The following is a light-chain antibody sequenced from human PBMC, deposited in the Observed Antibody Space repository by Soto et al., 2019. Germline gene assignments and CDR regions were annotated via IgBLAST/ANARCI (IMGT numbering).Light chain of an antibody. CDR2: AAS. V-gene: IGKV1-39*01. CDR3: QHYRSAPFT. CDR1: QSISSY. Sequence: IQMTQSPSSLSASVGDRVTITCRASQSISSYLNWYQQKPGKAPKLLIFAASSLHSGVPSGFSGSGSGTEFTLTISRLEPEDFAVYYCQHYRSAPFTFGPGTKVDIK. J-gene: IGKJ3*01.